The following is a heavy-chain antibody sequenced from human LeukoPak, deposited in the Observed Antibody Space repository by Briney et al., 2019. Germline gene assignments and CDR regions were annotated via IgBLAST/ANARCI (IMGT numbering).Heavy chain of an antibody. J-gene: IGHJ5*02. Sequence: ASVKVSCKASGYTFTGYYMHWVRQAPGHGLEWMGWINPNSGGTNSAQRFQGRVTMTRDTSISTVYMELRRLTSDDTAVYYCARSDYCSGGSCYSTKEKLDTWGQGTLVTVSS. CDR1: GYTFTGYY. CDR2: INPNSGGT. CDR3: ARSDYCSGGSCYSTKEKLDT. D-gene: IGHD2-15*01. V-gene: IGHV1-2*02.